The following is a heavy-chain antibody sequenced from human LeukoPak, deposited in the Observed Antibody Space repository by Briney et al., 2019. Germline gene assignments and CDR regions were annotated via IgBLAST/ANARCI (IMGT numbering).Heavy chain of an antibody. CDR3: ARGKGLYCSSTSCYRNFDY. J-gene: IGHJ4*02. D-gene: IGHD2-2*01. CDR2: INPNSGGT. Sequence: GASVKVSCKASGYTFTGYYMHWVRQAPGQGLERMGWINPNSGGTNYAQKFQGRVTMTRGTSISTAYMELSRLRSDDTAVYYCARGKGLYCSSTSCYRNFDYWGQGTLVTVSS. V-gene: IGHV1-2*02. CDR1: GYTFTGYY.